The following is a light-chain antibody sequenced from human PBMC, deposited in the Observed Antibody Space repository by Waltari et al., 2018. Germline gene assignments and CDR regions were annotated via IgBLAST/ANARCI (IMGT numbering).Light chain of an antibody. J-gene: IGKJ3*01. V-gene: IGKV4-1*01. CDR1: QSVSYNSDNKNF. CDR3: QQFYNPLFI. CDR2: WAS. Sequence: DIVMTQSPDSLAVSLGERATINCKSSQSVSYNSDNKNFLAWYQQKPGQPPKLLIYWASTRASAVPARFSGSGSGTEFTLTISSVQAADVALYYCQQFYNPLFIFGPGTKVDIK.